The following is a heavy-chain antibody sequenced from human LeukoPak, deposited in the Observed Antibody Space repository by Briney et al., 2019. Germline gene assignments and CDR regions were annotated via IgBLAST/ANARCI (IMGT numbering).Heavy chain of an antibody. CDR2: IYTSGST. D-gene: IGHD3-16*01. CDR1: GGSISSGSYY. J-gene: IGHJ5*02. CDR3: ARGPYKLANMITFGGVIEP. Sequence: SETLSLTCTVSGGSISSGSYYWSWIRQPAGKGLEWIGRIYTSGSTNYNPSLKSRVTISVDTSKNQFSLKLSSVTAADTAVYYCARGPYKLANMITFGGVIEPWGQGTLVTVSS. V-gene: IGHV4-61*02.